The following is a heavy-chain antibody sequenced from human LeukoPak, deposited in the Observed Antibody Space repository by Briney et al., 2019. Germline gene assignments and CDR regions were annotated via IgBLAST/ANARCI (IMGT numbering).Heavy chain of an antibody. CDR2: ISAGNGNT. CDR1: GYTFTSYA. V-gene: IGHV1-3*01. J-gene: IGHJ4*02. D-gene: IGHD1-26*01. Sequence: ASVKVSCKASGYTFTSYAIHWVRQAPGQRLEWMGWISAGNGNTKYSQNFQGRVTFISNTSATTAFMELSSLRSEDAAVYYCARDSVSGSNDYWGQGTLATVSS. CDR3: ARDSVSGSNDY.